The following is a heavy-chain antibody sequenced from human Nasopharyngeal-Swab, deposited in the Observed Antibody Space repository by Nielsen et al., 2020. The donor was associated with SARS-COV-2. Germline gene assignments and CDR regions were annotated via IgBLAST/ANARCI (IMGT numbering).Heavy chain of an antibody. CDR2: IYYSGST. CDR3: ARGGGLGYYDFWSGYSQTSDAFDI. D-gene: IGHD3-3*01. Sequence: SETLSLTCTGSGGSISSYYWSWIRQPPGKGLEWIGYIYYSGSTNYNPSLKSRVTISVDTSKNQFSLKLSSVTAADTAVYYCARGGGLGYYDFWSGYSQTSDAFDIWGQGTMVTVSS. CDR1: GGSISSYY. V-gene: IGHV4-59*01. J-gene: IGHJ3*02.